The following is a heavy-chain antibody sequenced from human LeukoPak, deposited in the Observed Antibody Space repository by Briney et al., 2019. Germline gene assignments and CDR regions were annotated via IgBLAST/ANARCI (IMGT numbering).Heavy chain of an antibody. V-gene: IGHV1-8*01. CDR3: ARAERDYYGSGSPYLGTDV. CDR1: GYTFTSYD. CDR2: MNPNSGNT. J-gene: IGHJ6*02. D-gene: IGHD3-10*01. Sequence: GASVKVSCKASGYTFTSYDINWVRQATGQGLEWMGWMNPNSGNTGYAQKFQGRVTMTRNTSISTAYMELSSLRSEDTAVYYCARAERDYYGSGSPYLGTDVWGQGTTVTVSS.